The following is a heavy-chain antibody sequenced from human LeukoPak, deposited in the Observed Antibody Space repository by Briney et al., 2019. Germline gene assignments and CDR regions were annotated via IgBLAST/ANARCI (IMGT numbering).Heavy chain of an antibody. J-gene: IGHJ5*02. CDR3: AREYCSSTSCYNWFDP. D-gene: IGHD2-2*01. Sequence: HWASVQSLCNASGCIITSCYMQWLRQPPGQGLEWMGWINPNSGGTNYAQKFQGRVTMTRDTSISTAYMELSRLRSDDTAVYYCAREYCSSTSCYNWFDPWGQGTLVTVSS. V-gene: IGHV1-2*02. CDR1: GCIITSCY. CDR2: INPNSGGT.